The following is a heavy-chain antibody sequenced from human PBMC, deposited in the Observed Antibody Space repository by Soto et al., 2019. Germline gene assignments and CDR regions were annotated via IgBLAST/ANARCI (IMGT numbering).Heavy chain of an antibody. Sequence: GGSLRLSCAASGFTFSSYAMSWVRQAPGKGLEWVSAISGSGGSTYYADSGKGRFTISRDNSKNTLYLQMNSLRAEDTAVYYCAKSPEIHLRNFAYDISGYYFDYWGQGTLVTVSS. D-gene: IGHD3-22*01. CDR1: GFTFSSYA. CDR3: AKSPEIHLRNFAYDISGYYFDY. J-gene: IGHJ4*02. CDR2: ISGSGGST. V-gene: IGHV3-23*01.